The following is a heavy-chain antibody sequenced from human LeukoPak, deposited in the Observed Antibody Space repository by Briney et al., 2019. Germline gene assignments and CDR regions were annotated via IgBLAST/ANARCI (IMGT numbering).Heavy chain of an antibody. CDR3: ARDLSATARAYDY. CDR2: IAISGTYI. V-gene: IGHV3-21*01. D-gene: IGHD1-26*01. J-gene: IGHJ4*01. Sequence: GRSLRLSCAASGFILSDYNMNWVSQAPGKGLEWVSFIAISGTYIIYADSLKGRFTVSRDNAKHSLYLQMNSLRAEDTAVYYCARDLSATARAYDYWGHGTLVTVSS. CDR1: GFILSDYN.